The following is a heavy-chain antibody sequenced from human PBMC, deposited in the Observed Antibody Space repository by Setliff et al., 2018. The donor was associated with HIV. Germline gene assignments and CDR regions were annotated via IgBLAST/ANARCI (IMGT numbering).Heavy chain of an antibody. J-gene: IGHJ4*02. CDR3: ARAPFPVAGFDYFDH. V-gene: IGHV4-31*03. CDR1: GGSISGGGYY. Sequence: PSETLSLTCTVSGGSISGGGYYWTWIRQYPGRGLEWIGYIYYSGTAYYKPSLKSRVTMSVDTSKNQFSLNLNSVTAADTAIYYCARAPFPVAGFDYFDHWGQGTQVTVSS. CDR2: IYYSGTA. D-gene: IGHD6-19*01.